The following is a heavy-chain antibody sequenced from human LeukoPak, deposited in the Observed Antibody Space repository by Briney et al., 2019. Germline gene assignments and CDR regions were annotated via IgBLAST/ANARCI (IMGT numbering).Heavy chain of an antibody. D-gene: IGHD3-3*01. V-gene: IGHV3-30*04. CDR1: GFTFSSYA. CDR3: ARVAYYDFWSGYPDAFDI. Sequence: GGSLRLSCAASGFTFSSYAMHWVRQAPGKGLEWVAVISYDGSNKYYADSVKGRFTISRDNAKNSLYLQMNSLRAEDTAVYYCARVAYYDFWSGYPDAFDIWGQGTMVTVSS. J-gene: IGHJ3*02. CDR2: ISYDGSNK.